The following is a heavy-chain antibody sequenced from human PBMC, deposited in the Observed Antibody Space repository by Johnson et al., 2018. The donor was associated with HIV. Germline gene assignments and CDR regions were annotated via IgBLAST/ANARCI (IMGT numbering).Heavy chain of an antibody. J-gene: IGHJ3*02. Sequence: QVQLVESGGGVVQPGGSLRLSCAASGFTFSSYGMHWVRQAPGKGLEWVAFIRYDGSNKYYADSVKGRFTISRDNSKNTLYLQMNSLRAEDTAVYYCAKDHDYGDAFDIWGQGTTVTVSS. D-gene: IGHD4-17*01. CDR1: GFTFSSYG. V-gene: IGHV3-30*02. CDR2: IRYDGSNK. CDR3: AKDHDYGDAFDI.